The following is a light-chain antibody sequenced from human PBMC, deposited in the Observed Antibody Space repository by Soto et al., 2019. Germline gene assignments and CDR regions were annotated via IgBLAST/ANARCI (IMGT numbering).Light chain of an antibody. CDR3: QQYYTNALT. J-gene: IGKJ4*01. CDR1: QSVLYSSNNKNY. V-gene: IGKV4-1*01. CDR2: WAS. Sequence: DIVMTQSPDSLAVSLGERATINCKSSQSVLYSSNNKNYLAWYHQKPGQPPKLLIYWASTRESGVPDRFSGSGSGTDLTLTISSLQAEDVAVYYCQQYYTNALTFGGGTKVGVK.